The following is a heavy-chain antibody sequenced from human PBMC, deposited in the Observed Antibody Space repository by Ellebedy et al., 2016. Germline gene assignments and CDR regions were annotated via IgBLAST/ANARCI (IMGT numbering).Heavy chain of an antibody. D-gene: IGHD5-24*01. Sequence: GESLKISXAASGFTFSNYCMHWVRQAPGKGLEWVAVISYDGSNKYYAVSVKGRFTISRDNSKNTLYLQMNSLRVEDTAVYYCAKGRSLMATIDHWGQGTLVTVSS. J-gene: IGHJ4*02. V-gene: IGHV3-30*18. CDR1: GFTFSNYC. CDR2: ISYDGSNK. CDR3: AKGRSLMATIDH.